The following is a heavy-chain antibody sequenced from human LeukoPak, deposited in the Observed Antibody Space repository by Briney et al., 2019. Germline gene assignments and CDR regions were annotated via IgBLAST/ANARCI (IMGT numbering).Heavy chain of an antibody. J-gene: IGHJ4*02. V-gene: IGHV3-7*03. CDR1: GFTFSNYW. D-gene: IGHD6-19*01. CDR2: IEQDGSEK. Sequence: PGGSLRLSCATSGFTFSNYWMTWVRQAPGKGLEWVASIEQDGSEKYYVDSVKGRFTISRDNAKNSLYLQMNSLRAEDTAVYYCARDREYSSGWYYGYWGQGTLVTVSS. CDR3: ARDREYSSGWYYGY.